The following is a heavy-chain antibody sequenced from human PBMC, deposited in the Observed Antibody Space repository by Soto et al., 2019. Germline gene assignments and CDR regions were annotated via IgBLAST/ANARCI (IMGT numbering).Heavy chain of an antibody. D-gene: IGHD3-22*01. CDR3: ARNRYDISGYYSSSYYYGMDV. Sequence: SETLSLTCTASDVSVSSGSYYWSWIRQPPGKGLEWIGYIYYSGSTNYNPSLKSRVTISVDTSKNQLSLKLSSVTTADTAVYYCARNRYDISGYYSSSYYYGMDVWGQGTTVTVSS. CDR2: IYYSGST. CDR1: DVSVSSGSYY. J-gene: IGHJ6*02. V-gene: IGHV4-61*01.